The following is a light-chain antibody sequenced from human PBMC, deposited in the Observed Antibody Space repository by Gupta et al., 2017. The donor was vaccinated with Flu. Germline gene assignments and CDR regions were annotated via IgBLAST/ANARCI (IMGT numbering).Light chain of an antibody. CDR1: SIDVGSYNH. V-gene: IGLV2-18*02. CDR2: EVS. CDR3: SSYTSRYTFV. J-gene: IGLJ1*01. Sequence: QPALTQPPSVSGSPGQSVTISCTGTSIDVGSYNHVSWYQQLPGTVPKLMIYEVSNRPSGVPDRFSGSKSGNTASLTISGLQGEDEADYYCSSYTSRYTFVFGTGTKVTVL.